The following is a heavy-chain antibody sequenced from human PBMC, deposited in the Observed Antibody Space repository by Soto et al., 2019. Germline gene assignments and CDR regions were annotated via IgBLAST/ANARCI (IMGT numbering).Heavy chain of an antibody. Sequence: QVQLQESGPGLVKPSQTLSLTCTVSGDSISSGGYYWSWIRQHPGEGLQWIGRIYSSGSSYYNPSLKSRVTISEDTSKNQFSLKLRSVTAADTAVYYCARTPGYFDLWGHGTLVTVSS. J-gene: IGHJ2*01. CDR1: GDSISSGGYY. CDR2: IYSSGSS. V-gene: IGHV4-31*03. CDR3: ARTPGYFDL.